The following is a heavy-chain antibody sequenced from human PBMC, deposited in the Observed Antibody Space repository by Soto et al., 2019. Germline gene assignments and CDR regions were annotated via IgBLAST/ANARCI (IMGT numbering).Heavy chain of an antibody. CDR3: ARDKLPSLIDN. Sequence: QVQLQQWGAGLLKPSETLSLTCAVYGGSFSGYYWTWIRQPPGTGLEWIGESNHSGSTNYNPSLTRRVSISVNRAKNQVTLKLTSETAADTGVKYCARDKLPSLIDNGGAGTLVTVSS. V-gene: IGHV4-34*01. CDR2: SNHSGST. J-gene: IGHJ4*02. CDR1: GGSFSGYY.